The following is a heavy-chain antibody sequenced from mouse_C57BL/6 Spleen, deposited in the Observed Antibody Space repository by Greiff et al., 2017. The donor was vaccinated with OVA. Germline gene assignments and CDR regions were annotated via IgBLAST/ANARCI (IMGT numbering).Heavy chain of an antibody. D-gene: IGHD1-1*01. CDR2: ISSGSSTI. J-gene: IGHJ1*03. Sequence: EVKVEESGGGLVKPGGSLKLSCAASGFTFSDYGMHWVRQAPEKGLEWVAYISSGSSTIYYADTVKGRFTISRDNAKNTLFLQMTSLRSEDTAMYYCARGDGSSYYWYFDVWGTGTTVTVSS. CDR1: GFTFSDYG. V-gene: IGHV5-17*01. CDR3: ARGDGSSYYWYFDV.